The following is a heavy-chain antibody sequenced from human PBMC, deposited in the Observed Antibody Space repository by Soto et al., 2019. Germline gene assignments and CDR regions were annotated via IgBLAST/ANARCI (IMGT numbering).Heavy chain of an antibody. CDR2: IIPIFGTA. CDR3: ARDHSSSSYYYYGMDV. CDR1: GGTFSSYA. Sequence: SVKVSCKASGGTFSSYAISWVRQAPGQGLEWMGGIIPIFGTANYAQKFQGRVTITADESTSTAYMELSSLRSEDTAVYYCARDHSSSSYYYYGMDVWGQGTTVTVSS. V-gene: IGHV1-69*13. J-gene: IGHJ6*02. D-gene: IGHD6-6*01.